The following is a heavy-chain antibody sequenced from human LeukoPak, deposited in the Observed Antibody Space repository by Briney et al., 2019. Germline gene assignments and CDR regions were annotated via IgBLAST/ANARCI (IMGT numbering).Heavy chain of an antibody. V-gene: IGHV4-34*01. J-gene: IGHJ3*02. CDR3: ARVPCSSTSCYKPRAFDI. CDR2: INHSGST. CDR1: GGSFSGYY. Sequence: SETQSLTCAVYGGSFSGYYWSWIRQPPGKGLEWIGEINHSGSTNYNPSLKSRVTISVDTSKNQFSLKLSSVTAADTAAYYCARVPCSSTSCYKPRAFDIWGQGTMVTVSS. D-gene: IGHD2-2*02.